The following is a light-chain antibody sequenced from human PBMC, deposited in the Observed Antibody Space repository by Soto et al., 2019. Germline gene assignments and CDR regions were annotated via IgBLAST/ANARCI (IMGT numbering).Light chain of an antibody. Sequence: DIQMTQSPSTLSASVGDRVTITCRASQTISDWVAWYQQKPGKAPKVLIYKASSLESGVPSRFSGSGSGTEFTLTISSLQPDDSATYYCQRYNTYPLTFGGGTKVDIK. V-gene: IGKV1-5*03. CDR1: QTISDW. CDR2: KAS. J-gene: IGKJ4*01. CDR3: QRYNTYPLT.